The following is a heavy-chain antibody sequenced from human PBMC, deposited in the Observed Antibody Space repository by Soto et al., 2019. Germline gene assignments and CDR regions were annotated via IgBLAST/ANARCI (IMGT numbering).Heavy chain of an antibody. V-gene: IGHV3-73*01. D-gene: IGHD3-3*01. CDR2: IRSKANSYAT. J-gene: IGHJ6*02. CDR3: TRTGQGDFWSGSYYYYYYGMDV. CDR1: GFTFSGSA. Sequence: HPGGSLRLSCAASGFTFSGSAMHWVRQASGKGLECVGRIRSKANSYATAYAASVKGRFTISRDDSKNTAYLQMNSLKTEDTAVYYCTRTGQGDFWSGSYYYYYYGMDVWGQGTTVTVS.